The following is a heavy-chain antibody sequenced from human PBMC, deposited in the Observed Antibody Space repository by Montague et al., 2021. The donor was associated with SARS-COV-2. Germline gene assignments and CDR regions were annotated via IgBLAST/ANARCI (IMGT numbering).Heavy chain of an antibody. CDR2: ISYDGSNK. V-gene: IGHV3-30-3*01. Sequence: SLRLSCAASGFTFSSYAMHWVRQAPGKGLEWVAVISYDGSNKYYADSVKGRFTISRDNSKNTLYLQMNSLRAEDTAVYYCARDRRYYDCSVYPGVAYNWFDPWGQGTLVTVSS. D-gene: IGHD3-22*01. J-gene: IGHJ5*02. CDR1: GFTFSSYA. CDR3: ARDRRYYDCSVYPGVAYNWFDP.